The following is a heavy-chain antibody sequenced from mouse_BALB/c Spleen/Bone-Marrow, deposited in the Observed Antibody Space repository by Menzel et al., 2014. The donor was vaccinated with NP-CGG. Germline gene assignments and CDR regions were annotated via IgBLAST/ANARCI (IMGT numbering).Heavy chain of an antibody. J-gene: IGHJ4*01. V-gene: IGHV1S81*02. CDR2: INPSNGRT. D-gene: IGHD2-2*01. CDR3: AARLSHLAMDY. Sequence: VQLQQSGAELVKPGASLKLSCKASGYTFTNYWVHWVKQRPGQGLEWIGGINPSNGRTNYNEKFKTKATLTVDKSSSTAYMQLSSLTSEDSAVNYCAARLSHLAMDYWGQGTSVTVSS. CDR1: GYTFTNYW.